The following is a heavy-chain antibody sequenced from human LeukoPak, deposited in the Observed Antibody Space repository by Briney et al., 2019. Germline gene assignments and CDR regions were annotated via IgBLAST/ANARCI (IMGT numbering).Heavy chain of an antibody. CDR2: IYSGGST. CDR1: GFTFSSYW. D-gene: IGHD4-17*01. Sequence: GGSLRLSCAASGFTFSSYWMSWVRQAPGKGLEWVSVIYSGGSTYYADSVKGRFTISRHNSKNTLYLQMNSLRAEDTAVYYCAREGIGSYGDYEPLDAFDIWGQGTMVTVSS. V-gene: IGHV3-53*04. CDR3: AREGIGSYGDYEPLDAFDI. J-gene: IGHJ3*02.